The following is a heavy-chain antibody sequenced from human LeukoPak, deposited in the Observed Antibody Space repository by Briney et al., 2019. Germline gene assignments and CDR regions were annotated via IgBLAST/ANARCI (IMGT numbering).Heavy chain of an antibody. CDR1: GGSISDYY. V-gene: IGHV4-59*01. CDR3: ARGDYYYMDV. Sequence: SETLSLTCTVSGGSISDYYWSWIRQSPGKGLEWIGYIYHSGTTNYNPSLKSRVTISVDTSKNQFSLKLSSVTAADTAVYYCARGDYYYMDVWGKGTTVTVSS. CDR2: IYHSGTT. J-gene: IGHJ6*03.